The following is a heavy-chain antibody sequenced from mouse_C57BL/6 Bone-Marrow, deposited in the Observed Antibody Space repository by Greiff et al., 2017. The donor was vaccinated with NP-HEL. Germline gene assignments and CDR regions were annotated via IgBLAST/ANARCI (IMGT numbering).Heavy chain of an antibody. CDR3: ARNYYGSSYGD. V-gene: IGHV5-17*01. Sequence: EVQVVESGGGLVKPGGSLKLSCAASGFTFSDYGMHWVRQSPEKGLEWVAYISSGSSTIYYADTVKGRFTISRDNAKNTLFREMTSVRSEDTATYYCARNYYGSSYGDWGQGTTLTVSS. CDR2: ISSGSSTI. CDR1: GFTFSDYG. J-gene: IGHJ2*01. D-gene: IGHD1-1*01.